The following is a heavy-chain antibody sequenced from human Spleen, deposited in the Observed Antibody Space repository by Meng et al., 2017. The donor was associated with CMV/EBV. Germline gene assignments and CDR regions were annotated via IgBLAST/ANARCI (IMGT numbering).Heavy chain of an antibody. D-gene: IGHD3-10*01. J-gene: IGHJ4*02. CDR1: GFTFSSYS. CDR3: ARELASITMVRGVIDY. V-gene: IGHV3-48*04. Sequence: GESLKISCAASGFTFSSYSMNWVRQAPGKGLEWVSYISSSSSTIYYADSVKGRFTISRDNAKNSLYLQMNSLRAEDTAVYYCARELASITMVRGVIDYWGQGTLVTVSS. CDR2: ISSSSSTI.